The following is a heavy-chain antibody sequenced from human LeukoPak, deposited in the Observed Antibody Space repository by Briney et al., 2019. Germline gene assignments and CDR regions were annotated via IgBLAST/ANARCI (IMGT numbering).Heavy chain of an antibody. D-gene: IGHD6-13*01. Sequence: RTGGSMRPSCAASGFTFSSYAMSWVRQAPGKGLEWVSTIGASGGDTYNADSVKGRFTISRDSSKYTLFLQMHSLRAEDSAVYYCAKHRDTSSSYYFDYWGQGTLVTVPS. CDR3: AKHRDTSSSYYFDY. V-gene: IGHV3-23*01. J-gene: IGHJ4*02. CDR2: IGASGGDT. CDR1: GFTFSSYA.